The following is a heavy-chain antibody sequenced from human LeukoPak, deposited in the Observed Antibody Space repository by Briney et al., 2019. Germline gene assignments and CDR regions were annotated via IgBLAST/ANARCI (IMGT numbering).Heavy chain of an antibody. J-gene: IGHJ3*02. V-gene: IGHV1-18*01. CDR1: GYTFTSYG. D-gene: IGHD6-19*01. CDR2: ISAYNGNT. CDR3: ARDTPGEYSSGWLDDDAFDI. Sequence: ASVKVSCKASGYTFTSYGISWVRQAPGQGLEWMGWISAYNGNTNYAQKLQGRVTMTADTSTSTAYMELRSLRSDDTAVYYCARDTPGEYSSGWLDDDAFDIWGQGTMVTVSS.